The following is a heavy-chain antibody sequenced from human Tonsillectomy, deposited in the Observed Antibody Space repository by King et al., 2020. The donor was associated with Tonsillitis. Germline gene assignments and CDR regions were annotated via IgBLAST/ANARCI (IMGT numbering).Heavy chain of an antibody. J-gene: IGHJ4*02. CDR3: AGASLGGNSVFDY. Sequence: VQLVESGGGLVKPGGSLRLSCAASGFTFSSYSMNWVRQAPGKGLEWVSSISSSSSYIYYADSVKGRFTISRDNAKNSLYLQMNSLRAEDTAVYYCAGASLGGNSVFDYWGQGTLVTVSS. V-gene: IGHV3-21*01. D-gene: IGHD4-23*01. CDR1: GFTFSSYS. CDR2: ISSSSSYI.